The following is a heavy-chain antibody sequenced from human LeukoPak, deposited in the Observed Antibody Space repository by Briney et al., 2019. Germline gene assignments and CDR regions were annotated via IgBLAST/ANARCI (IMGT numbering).Heavy chain of an antibody. CDR3: ARDEGVVATLRFDP. V-gene: IGHV4-34*01. Sequence: PSETLSLTCAVYGGSFSGYYWSWIRQPPGKGLEWIGEINHSGSTNYNPSLKSRDTISVDTSKNQFSLKLSSVTAADTAVYYCARDEGVVATLRFDPWGEGTLVTVSS. CDR2: INHSGST. D-gene: IGHD3-3*01. CDR1: GGSFSGYY. J-gene: IGHJ5*02.